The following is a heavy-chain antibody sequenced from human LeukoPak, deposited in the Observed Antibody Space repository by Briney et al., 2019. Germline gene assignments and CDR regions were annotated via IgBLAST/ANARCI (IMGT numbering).Heavy chain of an antibody. J-gene: IGHJ3*02. D-gene: IGHD2-21*02. CDR1: GFTFSDYY. V-gene: IGHV3-30*03. CDR3: ARDGGVVTAIRRAFDI. CDR2: ISYDGSNK. Sequence: GGSLRLSCAVSGFTFSDYYMSWVRQAPGKGLEWVAVISYDGSNKYYADSVKGRFTISRDNSKNTLYLQMNSLRAEDTAVYYCARDGGVVTAIRRAFDIWGQGTMVTVSS.